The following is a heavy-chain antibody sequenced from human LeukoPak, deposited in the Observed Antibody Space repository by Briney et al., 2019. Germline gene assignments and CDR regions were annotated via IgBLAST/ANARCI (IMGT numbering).Heavy chain of an antibody. CDR3: AKDSNAYYDILTGPSFDY. Sequence: GGSLRLSCAASGFTFSSYGMHWVRQAPGKGLEWVAVISYDGSNKYYADSVKGRFTISRDNSKNTLYLQMNSLRTEDTAVYYCAKDSNAYYDILTGPSFDYWGQGTLVTVSS. CDR2: ISYDGSNK. J-gene: IGHJ4*02. V-gene: IGHV3-30*18. D-gene: IGHD3-9*01. CDR1: GFTFSSYG.